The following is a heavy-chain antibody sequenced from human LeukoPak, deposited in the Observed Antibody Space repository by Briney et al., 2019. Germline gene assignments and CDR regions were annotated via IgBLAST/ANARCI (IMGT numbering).Heavy chain of an antibody. CDR2: ISSSGSTI. J-gene: IGHJ6*02. V-gene: IGHV3-48*01. D-gene: IGHD3-3*01. Sequence: PGGSLRLSCAASGFTFSSYTMNWVRQAPGKGLEWLSYISSSGSTIYYADSVKGRFTISRDNAKNSLYLQMNSLRAEDTAVYYCARAPFSYDFWSGYYGGYYYYGMDVWGQGTTVTVSS. CDR1: GFTFSSYT. CDR3: ARAPFSYDFWSGYYGGYYYYGMDV.